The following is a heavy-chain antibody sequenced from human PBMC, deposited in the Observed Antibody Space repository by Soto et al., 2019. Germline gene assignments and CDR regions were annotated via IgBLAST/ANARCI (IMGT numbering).Heavy chain of an antibody. V-gene: IGHV1-18*01. CDR1: GYPXTNYC. D-gene: IGHD3-10*01. J-gene: IGHJ4*02. CDR2: FNPKNCNT. Sequence: SXKFSFKAFGYPXTNYCINLLRQARGQGIEWIGWFNPKNCNTNYAQTFEGILTLTTYTSKSTAFIEMINFRSYDTSFYYCARVNFGEPFDSWGQGTLVPVS. CDR3: ARVNFGEPFDS.